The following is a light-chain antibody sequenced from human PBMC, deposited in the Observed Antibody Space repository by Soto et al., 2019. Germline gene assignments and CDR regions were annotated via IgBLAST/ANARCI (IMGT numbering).Light chain of an antibody. CDR1: SSDIGGYNY. CDR3: SSYTSTSTLHV. V-gene: IGLV2-14*03. Sequence: QLVLTQPASVSGSPGQSITISCTGTSSDIGGYNYVSWYQQLPGKVPKLIIYDVSNRPSGVSDRFSGSKSGNAASLTISGLQAEDEADYYCSSYTSTSTLHVFGTGTKLTVL. CDR2: DVS. J-gene: IGLJ1*01.